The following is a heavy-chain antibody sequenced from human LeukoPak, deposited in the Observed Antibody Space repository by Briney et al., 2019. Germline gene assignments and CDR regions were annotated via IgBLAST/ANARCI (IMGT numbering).Heavy chain of an antibody. J-gene: IGHJ6*03. Sequence: SQTLSLTCTVSGGSISSGSYYWSWIRQPAGKGLEWIGRIYTSGSTNYNPSLKSRVTISVDTSKNQFSLKLSSVTAADTAVYYCAREPTYYDFWSGCYIHYYMDVWGKGTTVTVSS. CDR1: GGSISSGSYY. CDR3: AREPTYYDFWSGCYIHYYMDV. CDR2: IYTSGST. V-gene: IGHV4-61*02. D-gene: IGHD3-3*01.